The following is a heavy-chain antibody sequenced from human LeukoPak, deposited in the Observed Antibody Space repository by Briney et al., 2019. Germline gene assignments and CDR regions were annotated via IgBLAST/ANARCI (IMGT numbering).Heavy chain of an antibody. D-gene: IGHD3-22*01. Sequence: SETLSLTCTVSGGSISSYYWNWIRQSPGKGLEWIGYIYYSGSTNYNPSLKSRVTMSVDTSKSRFSLELSSVTAADTAVYYCATYYYDGTGYYYRGFHIWGQGTMVSVSS. CDR3: ATYYYDGTGYYYRGFHI. J-gene: IGHJ3*02. V-gene: IGHV4-59*01. CDR1: GGSISSYY. CDR2: IYYSGST.